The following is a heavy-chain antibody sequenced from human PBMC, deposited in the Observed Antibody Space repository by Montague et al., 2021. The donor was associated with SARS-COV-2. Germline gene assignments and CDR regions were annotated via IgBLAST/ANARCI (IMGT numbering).Heavy chain of an antibody. V-gene: IGHV3-30-3*01. CDR3: AREVWKTYYFDY. J-gene: IGHJ4*02. CDR2: IADDGGIK. D-gene: IGHD1-1*01. CDR1: GFDFSSYA. Sequence: SLRLSCAASGFDFSSYAMHWVRRAPGKGLEWVADIADDGGIKHYGHSVKGRFTISRDNSRNTVYLQVNSLRPEDTALYQCAREVWKTYYFDYWGQGTLVTVSS.